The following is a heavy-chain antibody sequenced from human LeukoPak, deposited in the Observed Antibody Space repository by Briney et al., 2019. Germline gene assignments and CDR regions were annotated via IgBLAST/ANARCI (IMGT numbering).Heavy chain of an antibody. CDR3: ATLTGGDDAFDI. D-gene: IGHD4-23*01. CDR1: GGSISSYY. V-gene: IGHV4-59*01. J-gene: IGHJ3*02. CDR2: FYYSGST. Sequence: SETLSLTCTVSGGSISSYYWSWIRQPPGKGLVWIGYFYYSGSTNYNPSLKSRVTISVDTSKNQFSLKLSSVTAADTAVYYCATLTGGDDAFDIWGQGTMVTVSS.